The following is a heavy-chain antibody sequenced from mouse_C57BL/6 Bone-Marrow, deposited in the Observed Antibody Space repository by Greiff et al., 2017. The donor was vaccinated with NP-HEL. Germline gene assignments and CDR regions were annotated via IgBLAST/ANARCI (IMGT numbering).Heavy chain of an antibody. V-gene: IGHV14-4*01. J-gene: IGHJ4*01. CDR1: GFNIKDDY. D-gene: IGHD1-1*01. Sequence: VQLQQSGAELVRPGASVKLSCTASGFNIKDDYMHWVKQRPEQGLEWIGWIDPENGDTEYASKFQGKATITADTSSNTAYLQLSSLTSEDTAVYYCTTHYVRAMDYWGQGTSVTVSS. CDR2: IDPENGDT. CDR3: TTHYVRAMDY.